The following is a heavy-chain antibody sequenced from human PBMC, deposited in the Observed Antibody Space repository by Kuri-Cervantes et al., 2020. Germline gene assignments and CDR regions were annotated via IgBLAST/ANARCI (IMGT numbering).Heavy chain of an antibody. CDR1: GGTFSSYA. D-gene: IGHD7-27*01. J-gene: IGHJ3*02. Sequence: SVKVSCKASGGTFSSYAISWVRQAPGQGLEWMGGIIPIFGTANYAQKFQGRVTITADKSTSTAYMELSSLRSEDTAVYYCARDVPLGHDAFDIWGQGTMVTVSS. V-gene: IGHV1-69*06. CDR3: ARDVPLGHDAFDI. CDR2: IIPIFGTA.